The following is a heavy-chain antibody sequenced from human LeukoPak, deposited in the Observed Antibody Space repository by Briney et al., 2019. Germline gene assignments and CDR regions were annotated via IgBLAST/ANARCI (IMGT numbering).Heavy chain of an antibody. CDR1: GYTFTSYY. CDR2: INPSGGST. CDR3: ARPRGGQQLPPDY. J-gene: IGHJ4*02. D-gene: IGHD6-13*01. Sequence: ASVKVSCKASGYTFTSYYMHWVRQAPGQGLEWMGIINPSGGSTSYAQKFQGRATMTRDMSTSTVYMELSSLRSEDTAVYYCARPRGGQQLPPDYWGQGTLVTVSS. V-gene: IGHV1-46*01.